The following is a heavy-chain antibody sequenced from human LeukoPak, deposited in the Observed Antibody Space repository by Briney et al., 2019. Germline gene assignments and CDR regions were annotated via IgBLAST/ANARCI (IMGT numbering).Heavy chain of an antibody. D-gene: IGHD3-3*01. Sequence: GGSLRLSCAASGFTFSSYSMNWVRQAPGKGLEWVSYISSSSSTIYYADSVKGRFTISRDNAKNSLYLQMNSLRAEDTAVYYCARDLEIYRPYYYYGMDVWGQGTTVTVSS. CDR1: GFTFSSYS. V-gene: IGHV3-48*01. CDR3: ARDLEIYRPYYYYGMDV. CDR2: ISSSSSTI. J-gene: IGHJ6*02.